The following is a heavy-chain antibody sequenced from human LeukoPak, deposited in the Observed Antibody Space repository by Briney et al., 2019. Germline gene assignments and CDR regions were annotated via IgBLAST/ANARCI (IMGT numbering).Heavy chain of an antibody. CDR1: GFTFSSYA. Sequence: GGSLRLSCAASGFTFSSYAMSWVRQAPGKGLEWVSAISGSGGSTYYADSVKGRFTISRDNSKNTLYLQMNSLRAEDTAVYYCARAPNFEGFYYFDYWGQGTLVTVSS. J-gene: IGHJ4*02. CDR2: ISGSGGST. D-gene: IGHD3-16*01. V-gene: IGHV3-23*01. CDR3: ARAPNFEGFYYFDY.